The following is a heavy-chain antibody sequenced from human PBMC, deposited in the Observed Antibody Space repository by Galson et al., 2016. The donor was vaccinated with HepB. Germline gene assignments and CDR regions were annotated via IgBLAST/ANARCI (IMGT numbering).Heavy chain of an antibody. CDR1: GYIFNNYW. CDR3: ARHVDTSTEPYYYGLDV. Sequence: QSGAEVKKPGESLKISCKVSGYIFNNYWIAWVRQMPGKGLEWMGIIHPADSDTTYSPSFQGQVTISADKSISTAFLQWSSLKASDTAIYYCARHVDTSTEPYYYGLDVWGQGTTVTVSS. D-gene: IGHD5-18*01. J-gene: IGHJ6*02. V-gene: IGHV5-51*01. CDR2: IHPADSDT.